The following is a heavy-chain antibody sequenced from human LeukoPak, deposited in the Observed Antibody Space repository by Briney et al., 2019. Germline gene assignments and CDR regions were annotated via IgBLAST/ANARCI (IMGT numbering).Heavy chain of an antibody. Sequence: GGSLRLSCAASGFTFSTYNMNWVRQAPGKGLEWVSSISSSSSYIYYADSLKGRLTISRDNSKNTLYLQMNSLRAEDTAVYYCAKEGWLQMVSSYMDVWGKGTTVTVSS. CDR3: AKEGWLQMVSSYMDV. D-gene: IGHD5-12*01. CDR1: GFTFSTYN. J-gene: IGHJ6*03. V-gene: IGHV3-21*03. CDR2: ISSSSSYI.